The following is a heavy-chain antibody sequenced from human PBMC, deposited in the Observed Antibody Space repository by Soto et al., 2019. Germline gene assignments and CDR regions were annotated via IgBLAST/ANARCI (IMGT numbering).Heavy chain of an antibody. CDR1: GGSISSGDYH. J-gene: IGHJ4*02. CDR3: ASIKGSLHYYGSGAQFDY. CDR2: IYYSGST. V-gene: IGHV4-30-4*01. Sequence: SETLSLTCTVSGGSISSGDYHWSWIRQPQGKGLEWIGYIYYSGSTYYNPSLKCRLTISVDTSKSHFSLKLSSVTAADTAVYYCASIKGSLHYYGSGAQFDYWGQGTLVTVSS. D-gene: IGHD3-10*01.